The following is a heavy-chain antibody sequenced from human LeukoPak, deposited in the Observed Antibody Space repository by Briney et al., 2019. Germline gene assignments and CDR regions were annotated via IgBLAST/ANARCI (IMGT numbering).Heavy chain of an antibody. Sequence: PGGSLRLSCAASGFTFSNYNMNWVRQAPGKGLEWVSGISPSGDITYYTDSVRGRFTISRDNFKNTLSLQVNSLRAEDTAMYYCAKDDDWGRYKHWGQGTLVTVSS. CDR3: AKDDDWGRYKH. CDR2: ISPSGDIT. D-gene: IGHD3-16*01. J-gene: IGHJ1*01. CDR1: GFTFSNYN. V-gene: IGHV3-23*01.